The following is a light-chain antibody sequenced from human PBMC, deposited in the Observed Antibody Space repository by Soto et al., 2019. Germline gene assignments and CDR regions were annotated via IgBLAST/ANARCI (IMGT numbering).Light chain of an antibody. CDR2: GAS. Sequence: EIVLTQSPGTLSLSPGERATLSCRASQSISSSFLGWYQQKPGQAPRLLIYGASSRATGIPDRFSGSGSGTDFTLTISRLEAKDFAVYYCQQYGSSPWTFGQGTKVEIK. CDR3: QQYGSSPWT. J-gene: IGKJ1*01. CDR1: QSISSSF. V-gene: IGKV3-20*01.